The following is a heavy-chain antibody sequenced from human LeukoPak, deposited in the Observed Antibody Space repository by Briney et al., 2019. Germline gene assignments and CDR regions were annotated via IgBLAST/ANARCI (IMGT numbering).Heavy chain of an antibody. J-gene: IGHJ5*02. CDR2: INHSGST. V-gene: IGHV4-34*01. D-gene: IGHD3-3*01. CDR1: GGSFSGYY. Sequence: PSETLSLTCAVYGGSFSGYYWSWIRQPPGKGLEWIGEINHSGSTNYNPSLKSRVTISVDTPKNQFSLKLSSVTAADTAVYYCARERIRGYDFWSGYPHWFDPWGQGTLVTVSS. CDR3: ARERIRGYDFWSGYPHWFDP.